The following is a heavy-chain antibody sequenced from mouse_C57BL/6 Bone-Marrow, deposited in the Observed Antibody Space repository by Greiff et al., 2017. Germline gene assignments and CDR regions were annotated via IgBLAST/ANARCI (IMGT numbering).Heavy chain of an antibody. Sequence: EVQLVESGGGLVKPGGSLKLSCAASGFTFSSYAMSWVRQTPEKRLECVATISDGGSYTYYPDNVKGRFTISRDNAKNNLYLQMSHLKSEDTAMYYCARLAFDYWGQGTTLTVSS. V-gene: IGHV5-4*01. J-gene: IGHJ2*01. CDR3: ARLAFDY. CDR2: ISDGGSYT. CDR1: GFTFSSYA.